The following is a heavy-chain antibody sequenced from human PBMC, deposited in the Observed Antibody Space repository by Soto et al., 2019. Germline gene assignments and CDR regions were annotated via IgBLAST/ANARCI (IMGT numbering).Heavy chain of an antibody. V-gene: IGHV3-23*01. CDR1: GFTFGSRA. D-gene: IGHD3-10*01. CDR3: ARGSEDSYPGSRIFDF. Sequence: EVQLLVSGGDLVQPGGSLRLSCVASGFTFGSRAMSWVRQAPGEGLEWVSTITDIGGDSKSADSVRGRFAISRDNSKNILYLQMNSLRAEDSAIYYCARGSEDSYPGSRIFDFWGRGTLVSVSS. CDR2: ITDIGGDS. J-gene: IGHJ4*02.